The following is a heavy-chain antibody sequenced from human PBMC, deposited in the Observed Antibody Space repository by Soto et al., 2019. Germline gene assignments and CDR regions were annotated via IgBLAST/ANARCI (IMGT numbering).Heavy chain of an antibody. J-gene: IGHJ4*02. CDR2: ISYDGINK. V-gene: IGHV3-30*01. D-gene: IGHD2-21*02. CDR3: ARDGDCGSDCNALDC. Sequence: GRSLRLSCSASAFVFSSYAMHWVRQAPGKGREWVAVISYDGINKYYADSVKGRFTISRDNSKNTLYLQMNSLRTEDPAVYYCARDGDCGSDCNALDCWGQGTLVTASS. CDR1: AFVFSSYA.